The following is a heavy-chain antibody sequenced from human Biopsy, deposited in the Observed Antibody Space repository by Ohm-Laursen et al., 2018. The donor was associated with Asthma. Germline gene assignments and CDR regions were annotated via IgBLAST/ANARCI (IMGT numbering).Heavy chain of an antibody. CDR3: ASPSSSREILYYYYNMDI. CDR2: ISPVFGST. J-gene: IGHJ6*02. CDR1: GGTFGNYA. V-gene: IGHV1-69*06. D-gene: IGHD6-13*01. Sequence: GSSVKVSCKVSGGTFGNYAISWVRQAPGLGLEWMGGISPVFGSTNIAQKFRGRVTISADIFTKTAYLEVSSLRSDDTAVYYCASPSSSREILYYYYNMDIWGQGTTVTV.